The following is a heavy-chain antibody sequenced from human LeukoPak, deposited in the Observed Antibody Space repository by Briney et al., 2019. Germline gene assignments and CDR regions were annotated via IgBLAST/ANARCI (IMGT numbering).Heavy chain of an antibody. CDR1: GYSFTSYW. J-gene: IGHJ4*02. CDR2: IYPGDSDT. D-gene: IGHD3-10*01. V-gene: IGHV5-51*01. Sequence: GGSLQMSCKGSGYSFTSYWIGWVGQMTGKGLEWMGIIYPGDSDTRYSPSFQGQVTISADKSISTAYLQWSSLKASDTAMYYCARHEAGVDYWGQGTLVTVSS. CDR3: ARHEAGVDY.